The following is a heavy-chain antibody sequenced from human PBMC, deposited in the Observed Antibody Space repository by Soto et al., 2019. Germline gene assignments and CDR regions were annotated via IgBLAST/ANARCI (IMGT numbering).Heavy chain of an antibody. Sequence: GASVKVSCKASGGTFSSYAISWVRQAPGQGLEWMGGIIPIFGPANYAQKFQGRVTITADKSTSTAYMELSSLRSEDTAVYYCALRNSSSWYHYFDYWGQGTLVTVSS. J-gene: IGHJ4*02. CDR1: GGTFSSYA. CDR2: IIPIFGPA. V-gene: IGHV1-69*06. D-gene: IGHD6-13*01. CDR3: ALRNSSSWYHYFDY.